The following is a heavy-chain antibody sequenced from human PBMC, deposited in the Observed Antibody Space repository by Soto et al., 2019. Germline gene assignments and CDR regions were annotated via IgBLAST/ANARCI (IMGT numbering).Heavy chain of an antibody. CDR1: GDSISSSSYY. Sequence: QLQLQESGPGLVKPSETLSLTCTVSGDSISSSSYYWGWIRQPPGKGLEWIGSIYYSGNTFYNPSLKSRLPISVVTSMYQFSRKLNSVTAADTAVYYCASHCRSASCYLPAFDYGGQGTLVTVSS. V-gene: IGHV4-39*01. CDR2: IYYSGNT. CDR3: ASHCRSASCYLPAFDY. D-gene: IGHD2-2*01. J-gene: IGHJ4*02.